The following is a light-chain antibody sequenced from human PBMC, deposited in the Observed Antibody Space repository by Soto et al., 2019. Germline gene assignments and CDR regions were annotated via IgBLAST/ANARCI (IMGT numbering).Light chain of an antibody. Sequence: QSALTQPASVSGSPGQSINISCTGINSDVGSHILVSWYQQYSGQAPKVIIYEDIKRPSGVSHRFSGSKSDNTASLTISGRQPADEADYYCCSYVTYSPSLVFGGGTKVTVL. V-gene: IGLV2-23*01. CDR2: EDI. CDR1: NSDVGSHIL. CDR3: CSYVTYSPSLV. J-gene: IGLJ2*01.